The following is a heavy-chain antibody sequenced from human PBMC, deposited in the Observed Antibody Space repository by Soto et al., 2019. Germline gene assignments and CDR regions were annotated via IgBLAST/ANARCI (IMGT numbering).Heavy chain of an antibody. CDR1: GFTFTSSA. Sequence: GASVKVSCKASGFTFTSSAVQWVRQARGQSLEWIGWIVVGSGNTNYAQKFQERVTITRDMSTSTAYMELSSLRSEDTAVYYCAAVFVGYCSSTSCYLGGYGMDVWGQGTTVTVSS. J-gene: IGHJ6*02. CDR3: AAVFVGYCSSTSCYLGGYGMDV. V-gene: IGHV1-58*01. CDR2: IVVGSGNT. D-gene: IGHD2-2*01.